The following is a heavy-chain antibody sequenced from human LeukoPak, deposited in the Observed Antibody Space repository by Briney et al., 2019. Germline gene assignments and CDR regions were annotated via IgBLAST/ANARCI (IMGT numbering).Heavy chain of an antibody. V-gene: IGHV3-7*05. D-gene: IGHD6-13*01. Sequence: GGSLRLSCAVSGFSISNYWMSWVRHIPGKGLEWVANINQDGSEKYYVDSVKGRFTISRDTSKNMLYLQMNSLRAEDTAVYYCAKVWGSSSPYYFDYWGQGILVTVSS. CDR3: AKVWGSSSPYYFDY. J-gene: IGHJ4*02. CDR2: INQDGSEK. CDR1: GFSISNYW.